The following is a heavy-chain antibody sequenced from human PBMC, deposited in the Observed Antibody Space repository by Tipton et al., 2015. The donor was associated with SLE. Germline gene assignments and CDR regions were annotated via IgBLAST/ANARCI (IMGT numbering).Heavy chain of an antibody. CDR1: GYSISSGYY. Sequence: LRLSCAVSGYSISSGYYWGWIRQPPGKGLEWIGSIYHSGSTYYNPSLKSRVTISVDTSKNQFSLKLSLVTAADTAVYYCARHQGGFDYWGQGTLVTVSS. J-gene: IGHJ4*02. V-gene: IGHV4-38-2*01. CDR3: ARHQGGFDY. CDR2: IYHSGST.